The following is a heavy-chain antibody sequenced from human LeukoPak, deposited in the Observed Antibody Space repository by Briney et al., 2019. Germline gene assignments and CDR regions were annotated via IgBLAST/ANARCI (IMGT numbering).Heavy chain of an antibody. CDR3: VRDREALGY. Sequence: GGSLRLSCAASGLTFSSLVMHWGRESPGKGLEGLAVIWYDGSNKNYADSVKGRFTISRDNSKNTLYLQMNRLRAEDTAVYYCVRDREALGYWGQGTLVTVSS. J-gene: IGHJ4*02. CDR2: IWYDGSNK. V-gene: IGHV3-30*12. CDR1: GLTFSSLV.